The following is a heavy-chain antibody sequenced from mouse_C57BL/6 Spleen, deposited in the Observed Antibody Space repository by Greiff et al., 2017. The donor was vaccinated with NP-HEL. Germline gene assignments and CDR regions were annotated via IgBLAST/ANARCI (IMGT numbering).Heavy chain of an antibody. D-gene: IGHD1-1*01. J-gene: IGHJ1*03. CDR1: GYTFTDYN. V-gene: IGHV1-18*01. Sequence: VQLQQSGPELVKPGASVKIPCKASGYTFTDYNMDWVKQSHGKSLEWIGDINPNNGGTIYNQKFKGKATLTVDKSSSTAYMELRSLTSEDTAVYYCARSAVYYYGSSHWYFDVWGTGTTVTVSS. CDR3: ARSAVYYYGSSHWYFDV. CDR2: INPNNGGT.